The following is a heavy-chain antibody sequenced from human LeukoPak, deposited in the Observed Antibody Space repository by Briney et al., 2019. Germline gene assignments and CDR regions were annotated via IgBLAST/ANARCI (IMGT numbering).Heavy chain of an antibody. V-gene: IGHV3-74*01. CDR1: GFAFSSYW. Sequence: GGSLRLSCAASGFAFSSYWMHWVRQAPGKGLVWVSRINTDGSSTSYADSVKGRFTISRDNAKNTLYLQMYSLRVEDTAVYYCARDPSSPGRFDFWGQGALVTVSS. CDR2: INTDGSST. J-gene: IGHJ4*02. CDR3: ARDPSSPGRFDF.